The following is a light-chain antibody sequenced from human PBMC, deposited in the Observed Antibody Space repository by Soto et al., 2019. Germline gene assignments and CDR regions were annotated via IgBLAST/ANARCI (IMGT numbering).Light chain of an antibody. V-gene: IGLV2-14*03. CDR2: EVS. CDR1: SSDVGAYKY. Sequence: QSVLTQPASVSGSPGQSITISCTGTSSDVGAYKYVSWYQQHPGKAPKLMIYEVSYRPSGVSNRFSGSKSDNTASLTISGLQAEDEADYYCSSFTSSTTYVFGSGTKLTVL. CDR3: SSFTSSTTYV. J-gene: IGLJ1*01.